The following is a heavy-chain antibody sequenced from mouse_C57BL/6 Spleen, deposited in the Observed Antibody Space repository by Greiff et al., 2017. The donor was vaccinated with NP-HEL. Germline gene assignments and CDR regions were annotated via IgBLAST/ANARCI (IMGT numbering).Heavy chain of an antibody. CDR1: GFTFSDYG. D-gene: IGHD2-14*01. CDR2: ISSGSSPI. V-gene: IGHV5-17*01. Sequence: VQLQQSGGGLVKPGGSLKLSCAASGFTFSDYGMHWVRQAPEKGLEWVAYISSGSSPIYYAATVKGRFTLSRDNAKNTLFLQMTSLRSEDTAMYYCARGGLVRRDYYAMDYWGQGTSVTVSS. J-gene: IGHJ4*01. CDR3: ARGGLVRRDYYAMDY.